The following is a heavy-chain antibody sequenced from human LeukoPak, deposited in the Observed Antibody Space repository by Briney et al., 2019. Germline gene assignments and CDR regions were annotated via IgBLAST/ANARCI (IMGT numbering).Heavy chain of an antibody. Sequence: GGSLRLSCAASEFTFSSYWMSWVRQAPGKGLEWVANIKQDGSEKYYVDSVKGRFTVSRDNAKNSLYLQMNSLRVEDTAVYYCARTGSLYDSHGYFSYWGQGTLVTVSS. V-gene: IGHV3-7*01. D-gene: IGHD3-22*01. J-gene: IGHJ4*02. CDR2: IKQDGSEK. CDR3: ARTGSLYDSHGYFSY. CDR1: EFTFSSYW.